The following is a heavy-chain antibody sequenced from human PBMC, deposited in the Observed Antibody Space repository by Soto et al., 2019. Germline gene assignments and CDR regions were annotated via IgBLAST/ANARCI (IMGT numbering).Heavy chain of an antibody. CDR1: GFTFSSYW. V-gene: IGHV3-74*01. J-gene: IGHJ3*01. CDR3: ARGIRGHYGSDV. Sequence: EVQLVESGGDLVQPGGSLRLSCAASGFTFSSYWMHWVRQAPGKGLVWVSRVKSDGSTYYADSVKGRFTISRDNAKNTLDLQMNSLTVEDTAVYYCARGIRGHYGSDVWGQGTMVTVSS. D-gene: IGHD5-12*01. CDR2: VKSDGST.